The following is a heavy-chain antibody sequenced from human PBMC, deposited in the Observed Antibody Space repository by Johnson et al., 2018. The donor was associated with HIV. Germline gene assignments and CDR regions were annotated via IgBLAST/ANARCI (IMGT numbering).Heavy chain of an antibody. V-gene: IGHV3-64*01. CDR3: ASEASFAPRPETAFDV. D-gene: IGHD2/OR15-2a*01. J-gene: IGHJ3*01. CDR2: IRSNGGRT. Sequence: EVHLVESGGGLIQPGGSLRLSCAASGFTVSSNYMSWVRQAPGKGLEYVSAIRSNGGRTYYANSVKGRFTISRDISKNTLYLQMGSLRAEDMAVYYCASEASFAPRPETAFDVWGQGTKVTVSS. CDR1: GFTVSSNY.